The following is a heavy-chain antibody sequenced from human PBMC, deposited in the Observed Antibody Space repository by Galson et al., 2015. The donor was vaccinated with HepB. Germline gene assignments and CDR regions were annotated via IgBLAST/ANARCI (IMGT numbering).Heavy chain of an antibody. CDR1: GFTFSCDY. D-gene: IGHD6-19*01. Sequence: SLRLSCAASGFTFSCDYMYWVRQAPGKGPMWVSHITSDGSGTNYADSVKGRFTISRDNAKNTLYLQMNSLRVEDTAVYYCVRDRWLGGVFDAWGQGTMVTVSS. J-gene: IGHJ3*01. V-gene: IGHV3-74*01. CDR3: VRDRWLGGVFDA. CDR2: ITSDGSGT.